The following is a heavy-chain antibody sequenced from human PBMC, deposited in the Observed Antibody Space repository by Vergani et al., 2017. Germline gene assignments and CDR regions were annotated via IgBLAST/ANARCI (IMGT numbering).Heavy chain of an antibody. CDR3: ARVEYFDL. J-gene: IGHJ2*01. Sequence: QVQLQQWGAGLLKPSETLSLTCAVYGGSFSGYYWSWIRQPPGKGLEWVSYISSSSSTIYYADSVKGRFTISRDNAKNSLYLQMNSLRAEDTAVYYCARVEYFDLWGRGTLVTVSS. CDR2: ISSSSSTI. V-gene: IGHV3-11*04. CDR1: GGSFSGYY.